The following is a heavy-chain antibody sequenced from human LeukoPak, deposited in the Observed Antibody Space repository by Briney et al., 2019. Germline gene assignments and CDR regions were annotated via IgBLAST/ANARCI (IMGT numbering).Heavy chain of an antibody. J-gene: IGHJ4*02. Sequence: PGGSLRLSCAASGFTFSGYWMSWVRQAPGTGLEWVAHIKQDGSEKYYVDSVKGRFTISRDNAKNSLYLQLNSLRLEDTAVYYCARLRYAPDVWGQGTLVTVSS. CDR3: ARLRYAPDV. CDR2: IKQDGSEK. V-gene: IGHV3-7*04. CDR1: GFTFSGYW. D-gene: IGHD2-2*01.